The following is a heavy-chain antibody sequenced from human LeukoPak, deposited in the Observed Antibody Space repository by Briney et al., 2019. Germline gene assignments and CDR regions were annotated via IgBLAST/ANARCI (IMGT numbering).Heavy chain of an antibody. CDR2: IKQDGSEK. V-gene: IGHV3-7*01. CDR3: ARDQRSNLYYGSGSYLIDDAFDI. D-gene: IGHD3-10*01. Sequence: GGSLRLSCAASGFTFSSYWMSWVRQAPGKGLEWVANIKQDGSEKYYVDSVKGRFTISRDNAKNSLYLQMNSLRAEDTAVYYCARDQRSNLYYGSGSYLIDDAFDIWGQGTMVTVSS. CDR1: GFTFSSYW. J-gene: IGHJ3*02.